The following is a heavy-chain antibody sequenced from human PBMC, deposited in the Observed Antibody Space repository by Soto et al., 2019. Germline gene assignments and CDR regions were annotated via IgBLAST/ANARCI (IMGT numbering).Heavy chain of an antibody. J-gene: IGHJ4*02. Sequence: SETLSLTCTVSGGSISSYYWSWIRQPPGKGLEWIGYIYYSGSTNYNPSLKSRITISVDTSKSQFSLKLSSVTAADTAVYYCARATRFKPGGLDYWGQGTLVTVSS. CDR3: ARATRFKPGGLDY. CDR2: IYYSGST. V-gene: IGHV4-59*01. CDR1: GGSISSYY. D-gene: IGHD3-3*01.